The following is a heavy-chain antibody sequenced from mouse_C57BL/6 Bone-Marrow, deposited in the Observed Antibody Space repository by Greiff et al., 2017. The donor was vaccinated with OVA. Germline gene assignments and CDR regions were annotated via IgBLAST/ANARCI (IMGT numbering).Heavy chain of an antibody. D-gene: IGHD2-4*01. V-gene: IGHV1-61*01. CDR3: ARRSYDYDADY. J-gene: IGHJ2*01. CDR2: IYPSDSGT. Sequence: QVQLQQPGAELVRPGSSVKLSCKASGYTFTSYWMDWVKQRPGQGLEWIGNIYPSDSGTHYNQKFKDKATLTVDKSSSTAYMQLSSLTSEDSAVYYCARRSYDYDADYWGQGTTLTVSS. CDR1: GYTFTSYW.